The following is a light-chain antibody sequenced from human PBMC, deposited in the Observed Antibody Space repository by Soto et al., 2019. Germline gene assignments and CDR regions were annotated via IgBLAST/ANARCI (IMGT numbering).Light chain of an antibody. J-gene: IGKJ1*01. CDR2: GAS. Sequence: EIVLTQSPDTLSVSPGESATLSCRASQSIGSNLAWYQQKPGQSPRLLIYGASSRATGVPVRFSGSGSGVGFTLTIGGLQSEDFAVYHCQQYNQWPGTFG. CDR1: QSIGSN. V-gene: IGKV3-15*01. CDR3: QQYNQWPGT.